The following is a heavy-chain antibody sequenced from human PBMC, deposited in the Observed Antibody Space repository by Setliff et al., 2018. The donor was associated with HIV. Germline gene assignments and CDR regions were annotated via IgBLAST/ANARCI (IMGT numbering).Heavy chain of an antibody. V-gene: IGHV4-34*01. CDR2: VTHSGRT. D-gene: IGHD6-19*01. Sequence: SETLSLTCAVYGGSFNDYYWSWIRQPPGKGLEWIGEVTHSGRTNYNPSLEGRVTTSVDTSKKQFSLRLTSVTAADTAVYYCARGVRDNSGWSSYYFDYWGQGTLVTVSS. CDR1: GGSFNDYY. CDR3: ARGVRDNSGWSSYYFDY. J-gene: IGHJ4*02.